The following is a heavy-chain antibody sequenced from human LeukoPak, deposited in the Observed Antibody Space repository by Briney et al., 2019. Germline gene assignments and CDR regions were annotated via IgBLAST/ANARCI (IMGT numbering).Heavy chain of an antibody. Sequence: ASVKVSCKASGYTFTSYYMHWVRQAPGQGLEWMGIINPSGGSTSYAQKFQGRVTMTRDMSTSTVYMELSSLRSEDTAVYYCAKCTGSGSFHNYCFYMDVWGRGTTVIVSS. CDR2: INPSGGST. CDR1: GYTFTSYY. J-gene: IGHJ6*03. V-gene: IGHV1-46*01. D-gene: IGHD3-10*01. CDR3: AKCTGSGSFHNYCFYMDV.